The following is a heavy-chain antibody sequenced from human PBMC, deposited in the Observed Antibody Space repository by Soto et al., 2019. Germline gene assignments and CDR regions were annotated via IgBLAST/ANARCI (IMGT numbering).Heavy chain of an antibody. CDR1: GFTFSSYA. V-gene: IGHV3-30-3*02. D-gene: IGHD1-26*01. J-gene: IGHJ4*02. CDR2: ISYDGSNK. Sequence: QVQLVESGGGVVQPGSSLRLSCAASGFTFSSYALHWVRQAPGKGLEWVAVISYDGSNKYYADSVKGRFTISRDNSKNTLYLQMNSLRAEDTAVYYCAKSGSYYEFDYWGQGTLVTVSS. CDR3: AKSGSYYEFDY.